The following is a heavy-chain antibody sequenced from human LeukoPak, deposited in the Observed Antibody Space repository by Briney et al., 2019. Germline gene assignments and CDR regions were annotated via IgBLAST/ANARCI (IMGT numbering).Heavy chain of an antibody. CDR1: GFTFSSYG. V-gene: IGHV3-23*01. Sequence: GGSLRLSCAASGFTFSSYGLRWVRQATGGGLEWVSAISDSGSDTYYADSVKGRFTISKDNSKNTLYLQMNSLRAEDTAVYYCAKRVPYSSSSVYFDSWGQGTLVTVSS. CDR2: ISDSGSDT. D-gene: IGHD6-6*01. J-gene: IGHJ4*02. CDR3: AKRVPYSSSSVYFDS.